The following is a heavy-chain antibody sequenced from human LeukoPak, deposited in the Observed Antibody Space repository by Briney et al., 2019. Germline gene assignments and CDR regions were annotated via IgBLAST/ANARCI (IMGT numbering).Heavy chain of an antibody. CDR3: ARSPSGREWDPLHFDY. Sequence: SETLSLTCTVSGGSISRYYWNWIRQPPGKGLEWIGYIYYNGSNNYNPSLKTRVTISVHTSRSLFSLRLSSMTAADTAVYYCARSPSGREWDPLHFDYWGQGTPVTVSS. V-gene: IGHV4-59*01. J-gene: IGHJ4*02. CDR2: IYYNGSN. CDR1: GGSISRYY. D-gene: IGHD1-26*01.